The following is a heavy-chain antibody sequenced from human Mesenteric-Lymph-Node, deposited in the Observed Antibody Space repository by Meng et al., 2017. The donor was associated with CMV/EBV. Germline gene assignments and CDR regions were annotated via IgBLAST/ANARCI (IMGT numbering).Heavy chain of an antibody. CDR1: GFTFSSYS. CDR3: ASSNRAGGYYDY. D-gene: IGHD6-13*01. V-gene: IGHV3-21*01. J-gene: IGHJ4*02. CDR2: INSRSNYI. Sequence: SCAASGFTFSSYSMNWVRQAPGKGLEWVSSINSRSNYIYQTDSVKGRFTISRDNAKNSLYLQMNSLTDEDTAVYYCASSNRAGGYYDYWGQGTLVTVSS.